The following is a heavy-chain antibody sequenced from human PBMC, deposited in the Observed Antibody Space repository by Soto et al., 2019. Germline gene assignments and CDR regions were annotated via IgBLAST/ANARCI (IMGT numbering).Heavy chain of an antibody. CDR1: GGTVNNYA. CDR3: ARGGVDVVATSAFDY. D-gene: IGHD5-12*01. CDR2: IIPIIGTA. J-gene: IGHJ4*02. Sequence: QVQLVQSGAEVKKPGSSVKVSCKASGGTVNNYAISWVRQAPGQGLEWMGGIIPIIGTADYAHKFQGRLAIRADESTGTTFMELSSLRSEDTAIYYCARGGVDVVATSAFDYWGQGTLVTVSS. V-gene: IGHV1-69*01.